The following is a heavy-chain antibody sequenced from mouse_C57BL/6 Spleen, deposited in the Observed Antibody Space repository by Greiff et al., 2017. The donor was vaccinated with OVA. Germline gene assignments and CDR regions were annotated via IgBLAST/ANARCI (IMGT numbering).Heavy chain of an antibody. D-gene: IGHD2-10*01. Sequence: EVKLQESGPELVKPGASVKISCKASGYSFTGYYMNWVKQSPEKSLEWIGEINPSTGGTTYNQKFKAKATLTVDKSSSTAYMQLKSLTSEDSAVYYCARFLLPYAMDYRGQGTSVTVSS. CDR2: INPSTGGT. J-gene: IGHJ4*01. V-gene: IGHV1-42*01. CDR1: GYSFTGYY. CDR3: ARFLLPYAMDY.